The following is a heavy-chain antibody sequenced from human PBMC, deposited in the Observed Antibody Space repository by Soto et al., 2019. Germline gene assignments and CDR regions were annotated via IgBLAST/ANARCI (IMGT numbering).Heavy chain of an antibody. J-gene: IGHJ4*02. CDR3: ERHLAAGDV. CDR2: INPTGGST. Sequence: QVQLVQSGAEVKKPGASVKVSCKASGYTFINYYIHWVRQAPGHGLEWMAIINPTGGSTNYAQKFQGRIILTMDTSTTTVYMELSSLTSKDTAIYYCERHLAAGDVWGQGTLVTVSS. CDR1: GYTFINYY. V-gene: IGHV1-46*01. D-gene: IGHD2-8*02.